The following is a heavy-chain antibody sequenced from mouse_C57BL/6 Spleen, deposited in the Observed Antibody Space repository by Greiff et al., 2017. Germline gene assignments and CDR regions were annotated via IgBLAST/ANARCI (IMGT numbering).Heavy chain of an antibody. V-gene: IGHV1-15*01. Sequence: QVQLQQSGAELVRPGASVTLSCKASGYTFTDYEMHWVKQTPVHGLEWIGAIDPETGGTAYNQKFKGKAILTADKSSSTAYMELRSLTSEDSAVYYCTREGKKNNYFFAYWGQGTLVTVSA. CDR3: TREGKKNNYFFAY. CDR2: IDPETGGT. CDR1: GYTFTDYE. D-gene: IGHD5-1-1*01. J-gene: IGHJ3*01.